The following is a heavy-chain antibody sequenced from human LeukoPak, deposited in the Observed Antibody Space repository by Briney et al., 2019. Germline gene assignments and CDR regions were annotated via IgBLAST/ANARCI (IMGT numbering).Heavy chain of an antibody. CDR2: VQNDEIDK. D-gene: IGHD4-23*01. CDR1: GFTFSSYS. Sequence: GGSLRLSCAASGFTFSSYSMNWVRQAPGKGLEWVAFVQNDEIDKFYADSVKGRFTVSRDNSKNTLYLQMNSLRAEDTAVYYCAKERKLLPFDCWGQGTLVTVSS. J-gene: IGHJ4*02. V-gene: IGHV3-30*02. CDR3: AKERKLLPFDC.